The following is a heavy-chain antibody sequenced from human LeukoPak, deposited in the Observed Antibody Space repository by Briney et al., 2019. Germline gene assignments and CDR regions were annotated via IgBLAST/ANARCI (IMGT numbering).Heavy chain of an antibody. Sequence: SETLSLTCSVAGGSISSYYWSWIRHPPGKGLEWIGHIHYSGSTNYNPSLKSRVTISVDTSKKQFSLKLRSVTAADTAVYYCAGSGVKFCSGGSCYSRNWFDPWGQGTLVTVSS. CDR2: IHYSGST. V-gene: IGHV4-59*01. CDR1: GGSISSYY. CDR3: AGSGVKFCSGGSCYSRNWFDP. D-gene: IGHD2-15*01. J-gene: IGHJ5*02.